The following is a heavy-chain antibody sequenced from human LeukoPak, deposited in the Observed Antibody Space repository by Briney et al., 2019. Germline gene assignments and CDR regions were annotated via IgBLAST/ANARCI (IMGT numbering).Heavy chain of an antibody. V-gene: IGHV3-21*01. CDR2: ISSSSSYI. D-gene: IGHD3-10*01. CDR1: GFTFSSYS. CDR3: AGVIAGVIILAFDY. J-gene: IGHJ4*02. Sequence: GGSLRLSCAASGFTFSSYSMNWVRQAPGKGLEWVSSISSSSSYIYYADSVKGRFTISRDNAKNSLYLQMNSLRAEDTAVYYCAGVIAGVIILAFDYWGQGTLVTVSS.